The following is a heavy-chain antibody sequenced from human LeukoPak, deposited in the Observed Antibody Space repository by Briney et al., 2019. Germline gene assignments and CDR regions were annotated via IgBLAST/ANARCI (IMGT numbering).Heavy chain of an antibody. CDR1: GGSISSSSYY. J-gene: IGHJ4*02. CDR3: ARHQIYGSGSYCDY. D-gene: IGHD3-10*01. Sequence: PSETLSLTCTVSGGSISSSSYYWGRIRQPPGKGLEWIGSIFYSGSTYYNPSLKSRVTISVDTSKNQFSLKLSSVTAADTAVYYCARHQIYGSGSYCDYWGQGTLVTVSS. V-gene: IGHV4-39*01. CDR2: IFYSGST.